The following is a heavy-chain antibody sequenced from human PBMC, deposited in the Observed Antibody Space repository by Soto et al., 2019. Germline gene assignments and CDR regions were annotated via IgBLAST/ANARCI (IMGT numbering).Heavy chain of an antibody. V-gene: IGHV4-38-2*01. Sequence: SETLSLTCGVSGYSLTSGYHWGWIRQPPGKGLEWIGTIYHSGTTYYNPSLMSRVTMSVDTSKNQFSLKVTSATAADTAVYFCVRVYGRSSCFFDSWGQGTLVTV. D-gene: IGHD6-6*01. CDR1: GYSLTSGYH. CDR2: IYHSGTT. J-gene: IGHJ4*02. CDR3: VRVYGRSSCFFDS.